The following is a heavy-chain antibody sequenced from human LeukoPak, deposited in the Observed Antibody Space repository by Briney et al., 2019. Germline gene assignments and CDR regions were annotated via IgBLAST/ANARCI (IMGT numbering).Heavy chain of an antibody. V-gene: IGHV1-69*13. D-gene: IGHD3-16*01. CDR2: IIPIFGTA. Sequence: ASVKVSCKASGGTFSSYAISWVRQAPGQGLEWMGGIIPIFGTANYAQKFQGRVTITADESTSTAYMELSSLRSEDTAAYYCNNHGGGRYYYFDYWGQGTLVTVSS. J-gene: IGHJ4*02. CDR3: NNHGGGRYYYFDY. CDR1: GGTFSSYA.